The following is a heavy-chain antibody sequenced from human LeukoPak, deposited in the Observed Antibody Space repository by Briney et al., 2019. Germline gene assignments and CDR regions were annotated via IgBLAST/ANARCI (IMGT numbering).Heavy chain of an antibody. CDR3: ARVGGHSSSWYEIDY. CDR1: GHTFTSYY. Sequence: GASVKVSCKASGHTFTSYYMHWVRQAPGQGLEWMGIINPSGGSTSYAQKFQGRVTMTRDMSTSTVYMELSSLRSEDTAVYYCARVGGHSSSWYEIDYWGQGTLVTVSS. J-gene: IGHJ4*02. D-gene: IGHD6-13*01. V-gene: IGHV1-46*01. CDR2: INPSGGST.